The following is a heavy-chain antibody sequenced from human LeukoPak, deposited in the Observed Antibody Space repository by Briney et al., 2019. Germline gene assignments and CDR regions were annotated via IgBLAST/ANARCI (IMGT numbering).Heavy chain of an antibody. CDR1: GGSFSGYY. CDR3: ASAGAVAGSARGRYYFDY. D-gene: IGHD6-19*01. CDR2: INHSGST. V-gene: IGHV4-34*01. Sequence: SETLSLTCAVYGGSFSGYYWSWIRQPPGKGLEWTGEINHSGSTNYNPSLKSRVTISVDTSKSQFSLKLSSVTAADTAVYYCASAGAVAGSARGRYYFDYWGQGTLVTVSS. J-gene: IGHJ4*01.